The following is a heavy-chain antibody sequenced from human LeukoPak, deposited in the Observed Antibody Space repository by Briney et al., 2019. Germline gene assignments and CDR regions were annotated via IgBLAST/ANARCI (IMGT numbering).Heavy chain of an antibody. V-gene: IGHV1-69*02. CDR1: GYTFTSYS. CDR3: AGEVATIGWDY. D-gene: IGHD5-12*01. CDR2: IIPILGIA. J-gene: IGHJ4*02. Sequence: SVKVSCKASGYTFTSYSISWVRQAPGQGLDWMGRIIPILGIANYAQKFQGRVTITADKSTSTAYMELSSLRSEDTAVYYCAGEVATIGWDYWGQGTLVTVSS.